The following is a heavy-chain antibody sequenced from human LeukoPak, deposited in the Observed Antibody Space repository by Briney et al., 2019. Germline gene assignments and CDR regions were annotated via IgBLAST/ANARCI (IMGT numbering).Heavy chain of an antibody. CDR2: ISYIGST. D-gene: IGHD4-17*01. J-gene: IGHJ3*02. V-gene: IGHV4-59*11. CDR1: ADSFSSHY. Sequence: SETLSLTCAVSADSFSSHYWTWIRQPSGKGLEWIGYISYIGSTNYNPSLKSRVTISIDTSKNQFSLKLSSVTAADTAVYYCARDLVTVTKGFDIWGQGTMVSVS. CDR3: ARDLVTVTKGFDI.